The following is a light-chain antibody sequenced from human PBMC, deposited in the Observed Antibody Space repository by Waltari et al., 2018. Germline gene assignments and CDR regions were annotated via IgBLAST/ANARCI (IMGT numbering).Light chain of an antibody. CDR1: QYINKY. CDR2: AAS. Sequence: DIQMIQSPSSLSASVGDRVTVTCRASQYINKYLNWYQQKPGKAPKLLIFAASTLQSGVPSRFRGSGSGTDFTLTISNLQDEDFTTYYCQQSFSNPPWTFGQGTKVETK. V-gene: IGKV1-39*01. J-gene: IGKJ1*01. CDR3: QQSFSNPPWT.